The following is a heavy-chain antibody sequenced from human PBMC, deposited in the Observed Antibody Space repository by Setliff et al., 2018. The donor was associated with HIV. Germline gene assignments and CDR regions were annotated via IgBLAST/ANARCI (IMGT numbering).Heavy chain of an antibody. D-gene: IGHD3-22*01. J-gene: IGHJ6*03. Sequence: ASVKVSCKASGYTFSSYDINWVRQATGQGLEWMGWMNPNSGNTGYAQKFQGRVTMTRDTSISTAYMELNDLKFEDTAVYYCARARRDSYDRGRRNHYYIDVWGKGTTVTVSS. CDR2: MNPNSGNT. V-gene: IGHV1-8*02. CDR3: ARARRDSYDRGRRNHYYIDV. CDR1: GYTFSSYD.